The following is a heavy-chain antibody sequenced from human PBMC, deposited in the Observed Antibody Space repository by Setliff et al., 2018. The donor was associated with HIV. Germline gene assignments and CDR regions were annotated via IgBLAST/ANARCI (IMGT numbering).Heavy chain of an antibody. Sequence: SETLSLTCTVSNGSISGYYWSWIRQSPGKGLEWIGYIYSSGSTNYQPSLKSRVTMSIDTSNNQFSLKLTSLTAADTAVYFCARCYYNFWSGYPLDYMDVWGKGTTVTVSS. CDR1: NGSISGYY. D-gene: IGHD3-3*01. CDR3: ARCYYNFWSGYPLDYMDV. CDR2: IYSSGST. J-gene: IGHJ6*03. V-gene: IGHV4-4*09.